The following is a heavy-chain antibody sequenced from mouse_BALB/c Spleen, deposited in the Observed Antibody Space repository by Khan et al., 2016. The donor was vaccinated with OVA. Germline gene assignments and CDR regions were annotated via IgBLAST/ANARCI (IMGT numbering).Heavy chain of an antibody. CDR2: ISYSGNT. V-gene: IGHV3-2*02. J-gene: IGHJ2*01. CDR3: ARVYGGDFDY. Sequence: EVKLEESGPGLVKPSQSLSLICTVTGYSITSDYAWNWIRQFPGNKLEWMGFISYSGNTNYNPSLKSRISITRDKSKNQFFLNVNSVTTEDTATYYCARVYGGDFDYWGQGTTLTVSS. CDR1: GYSITSDYA. D-gene: IGHD1-1*01.